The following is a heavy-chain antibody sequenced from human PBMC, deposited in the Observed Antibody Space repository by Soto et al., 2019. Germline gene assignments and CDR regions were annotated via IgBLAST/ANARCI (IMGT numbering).Heavy chain of an antibody. V-gene: IGHV1-3*01. Sequence: TSVKVCCKASGYTLTIYAMHWVRQAPEQRLEWMGWINAGNGNTKYSQKFQGRVTITRDTSASTAYMELSSLRSEDTALYYCAKDNSITVVGSIDSWGQGTLVTVSS. CDR2: INAGNGNT. CDR3: AKDNSITVVGSIDS. CDR1: GYTLTIYA. D-gene: IGHD6-13*01. J-gene: IGHJ4*02.